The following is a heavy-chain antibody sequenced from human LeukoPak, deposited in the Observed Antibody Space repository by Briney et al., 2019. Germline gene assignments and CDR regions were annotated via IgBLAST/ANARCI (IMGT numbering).Heavy chain of an antibody. CDR1: GFTFSSYG. D-gene: IGHD3-10*01. Sequence: GGSLRLSCAASGFTFSSYGMSWVRQAPGKGLEWVSAISGSGGSTYYADSVKGRSTISRDNSKNTLYLQMNSLRAEDTAVYYCAKATLVTWFGDAGDYWGQGTLVTVSS. CDR3: AKATLVTWFGDAGDY. CDR2: ISGSGGST. V-gene: IGHV3-23*01. J-gene: IGHJ4*02.